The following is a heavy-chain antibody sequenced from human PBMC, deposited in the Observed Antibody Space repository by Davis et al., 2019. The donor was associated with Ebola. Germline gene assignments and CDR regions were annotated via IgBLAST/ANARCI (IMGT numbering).Heavy chain of an antibody. Sequence: GESLKISCAASGFTFSSYAMSWVRQAPGKGLEWVSAISGSGGSTYYADSVKGRFTISRDNSKNTLYLQMNSLRAEDTAVYYCAKGSGGAFDIWGQGTMVTVSS. J-gene: IGHJ3*02. CDR1: GFTFSSYA. D-gene: IGHD3-16*01. CDR3: AKGSGGAFDI. CDR2: ISGSGGST. V-gene: IGHV3-23*01.